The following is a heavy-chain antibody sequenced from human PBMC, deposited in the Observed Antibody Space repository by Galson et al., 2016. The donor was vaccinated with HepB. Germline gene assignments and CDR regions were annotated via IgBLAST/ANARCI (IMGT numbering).Heavy chain of an antibody. CDR3: AKGRVGYSRSSDIDY. CDR2: INSDGSST. CDR1: GFTFSSYW. J-gene: IGHJ4*02. V-gene: IGHV3-74*01. Sequence: SLRLSCAASGFTFSSYWMHWVRQAPGKGLVYVSRINSDGSSTTYADSVKGRFTISRDNANNSLYLQMNSLRAEDTALYYCAKGRVGYSRSSDIDYWGQGTLVAVSS. D-gene: IGHD6-6*01.